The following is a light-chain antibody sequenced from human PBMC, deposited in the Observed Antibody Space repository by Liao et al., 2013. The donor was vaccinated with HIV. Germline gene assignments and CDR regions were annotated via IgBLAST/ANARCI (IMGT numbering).Light chain of an antibody. CDR2: QDT. CDR1: TLGDKY. CDR3: QVWDNSRDHVI. J-gene: IGLJ2*01. Sequence: SYELTQPPSVSVSPGQTASITCSGDTLGDKYACWYQQRPGQSPVLVIYQDTKRPSGIPERISGSNSGNTASLTISRAEAGDEADYYCQVWDNSRDHVIFGGGTKLTVL. V-gene: IGLV3-1*01.